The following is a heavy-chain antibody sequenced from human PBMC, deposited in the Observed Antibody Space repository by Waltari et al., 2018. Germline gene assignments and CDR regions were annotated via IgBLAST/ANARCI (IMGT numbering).Heavy chain of an antibody. D-gene: IGHD4-4*01. Sequence: EVQLLESGGGLVQPGGSLRLSCAASGFTFSSYAMSWVRQAPGKGLEWVSVIYSGGSTYYAASVKGRFTISRDNSKNTLYLQMNSLRAEDTAVYYCAKDYPPDYINDAFDIWGQGTMVTVSS. V-gene: IGHV3-23*03. J-gene: IGHJ3*02. CDR2: IYSGGST. CDR3: AKDYPPDYINDAFDI. CDR1: GFTFSSYA.